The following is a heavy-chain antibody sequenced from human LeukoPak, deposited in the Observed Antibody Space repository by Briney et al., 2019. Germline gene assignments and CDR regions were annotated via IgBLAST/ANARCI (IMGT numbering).Heavy chain of an antibody. V-gene: IGHV1-69*04. CDR3: ASIDGRSSPGVDY. D-gene: IGHD6-6*01. Sequence: GASGKLSCKPSGPTFTSYAISSGPQSPGQRLKWMGRILPILGIANYAQKFQGRVTITADKSTSTAYMELSSLRSEDTAVYYCASIDGRSSPGVDYWGQGPLVTVSS. CDR1: GPTFTSYA. CDR2: ILPILGIA. J-gene: IGHJ4*02.